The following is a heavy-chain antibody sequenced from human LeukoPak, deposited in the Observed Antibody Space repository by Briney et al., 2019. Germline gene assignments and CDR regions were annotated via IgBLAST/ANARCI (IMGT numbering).Heavy chain of an antibody. D-gene: IGHD2-2*01. CDR1: GFTFSSYS. CDR3: AREYCSSTSCKVDAFDI. J-gene: IGHJ3*02. CDR2: ISSSSSYI. V-gene: IGHV3-21*01. Sequence: GGSLRLSCAASGFTFSSYSMNWVRQAPGKGLEWVSSISSSSSYIYYADSVKGRFTISRDNAKNSLYLQMNSLRAEDTAVYYCAREYCSSTSCKVDAFDIWGQGTMVTVSS.